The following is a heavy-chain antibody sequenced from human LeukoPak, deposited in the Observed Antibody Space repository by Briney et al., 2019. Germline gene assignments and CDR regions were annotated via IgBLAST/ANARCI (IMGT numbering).Heavy chain of an antibody. CDR1: GGSIGSYY. J-gene: IGHJ4*02. CDR3: ARDGADVYGRAFDY. CDR2: IHASGTT. D-gene: IGHD3-10*01. Sequence: PSETLSLTCTVSGGSIGSYYWSWVRQPPGKGLEWIGRIHASGTTNYNSSPKSRVSMSVDTSKNQFSLKLTSVTAADTAVYFCARDGADVYGRAFDYWGQGTLVSVSS. V-gene: IGHV4-4*07.